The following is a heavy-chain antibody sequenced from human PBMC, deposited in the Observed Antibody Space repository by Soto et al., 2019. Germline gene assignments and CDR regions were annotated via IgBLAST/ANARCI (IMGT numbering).Heavy chain of an antibody. D-gene: IGHD3-3*01. J-gene: IGHJ6*02. V-gene: IGHV4-59*01. CDR1: GGSISYYY. CDR2: IFYSGST. Sequence: PSETLSLTCTVSGGSISYYYWNWIRQSPGKGLEWIGYIFYSGSTHYNPSLKSRVTISIDTSKNQFSLRLTSVTAADTAVYLCAGGSPPSIDDVDDWGQGTTVTVSS. CDR3: AGGSPPSIDDVDD.